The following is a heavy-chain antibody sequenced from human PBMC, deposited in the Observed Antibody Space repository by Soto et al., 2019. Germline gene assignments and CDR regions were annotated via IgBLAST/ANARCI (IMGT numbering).Heavy chain of an antibody. V-gene: IGHV1-18*01. Sequence: GVSVKVSCKASGYSFTRYGIGWARQAPGQGLEWMGWINAYNGNTNYAQNLQGRLTLTTDTSTTTAYMELRSLRSNDTAIYYCAMVDVYVTPSPQDVWGQGTTVTVSS. J-gene: IGHJ6*02. D-gene: IGHD3-16*01. CDR1: GYSFTRYG. CDR3: AMVDVYVTPSPQDV. CDR2: INAYNGNT.